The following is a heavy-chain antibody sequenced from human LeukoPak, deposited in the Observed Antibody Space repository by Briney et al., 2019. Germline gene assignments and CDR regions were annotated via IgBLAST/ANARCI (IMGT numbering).Heavy chain of an antibody. D-gene: IGHD3-10*01. CDR1: GFTFSSYS. Sequence: PGGSLRLSCAASGFTFSSYSMNWVRQAPGKGLEWVAVISYDGSNKYYADSVKGRFTISRDNSKNTLYLQMNSLRAEDTAVYYCAKRGGFGDPVSGYYYYYMDVWGRGTTVTVSS. CDR2: ISYDGSNK. V-gene: IGHV3-30*18. CDR3: AKRGGFGDPVSGYYYYYMDV. J-gene: IGHJ6*03.